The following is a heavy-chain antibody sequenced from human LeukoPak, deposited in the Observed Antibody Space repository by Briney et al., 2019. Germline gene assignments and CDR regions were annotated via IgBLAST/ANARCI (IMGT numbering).Heavy chain of an antibody. J-gene: IGHJ6*02. V-gene: IGHV1-69*01. CDR1: GFTFTSYG. D-gene: IGHD2-2*02. CDR2: IIPIFGTA. Sequence: KPGGSLRLSCAASGFTFTSYGISWVRQAPGQGLEWMGGIIPIFGTANYAQKFQGRVTITADESTSTAYMELSSLRSEDTAVYYCARAPGVYCSSTSCYTGREYYGMDVWGQGTTVTVSS. CDR3: ARAPGVYCSSTSCYTGREYYGMDV.